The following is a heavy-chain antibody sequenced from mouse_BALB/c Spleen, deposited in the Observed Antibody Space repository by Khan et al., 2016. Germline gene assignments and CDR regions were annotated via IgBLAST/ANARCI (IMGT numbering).Heavy chain of an antibody. CDR2: ISHSGDS. J-gene: IGHJ3*01. CDR3: ATWDYYGSAFAY. Sequence: EVQLQESGPSLAKPSQTLSLTCSVTGDSITSGHWNWIRKFPGNKFDFMGYISHSGDSYYNPSLKSRISITPDTSKNQYYLQLNSVTTEDTATYYCATWDYYGSAFAYWGQGTLVTVSA. V-gene: IGHV3-8*02. CDR1: GDSITSGH. D-gene: IGHD1-2*01.